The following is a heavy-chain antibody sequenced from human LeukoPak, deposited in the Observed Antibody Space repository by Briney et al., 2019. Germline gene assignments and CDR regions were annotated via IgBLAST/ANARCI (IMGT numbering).Heavy chain of an antibody. J-gene: IGHJ4*02. V-gene: IGHV4-39*01. CDR1: GGSISSTNYY. D-gene: IGHD1-26*01. CDR2: IYYSGST. CDR3: ARRIVGAMHFDF. Sequence: SETLSLTCTVSGGSISSTNYYWGWIRQPPGKGLEWIGSIYYSGSTYYNPSLKSRVTISVDTSKNQFSLKLSSVTAADTAVYYCARRIVGAMHFDFWGQGTLVTVSS.